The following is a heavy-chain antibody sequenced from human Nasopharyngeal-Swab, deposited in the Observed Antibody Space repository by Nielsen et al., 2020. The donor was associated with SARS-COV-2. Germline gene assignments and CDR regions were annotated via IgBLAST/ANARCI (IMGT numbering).Heavy chain of an antibody. CDR3: ARIAVAVPPV. CDR1: GDSVSSNYAA. V-gene: IGHV6-1*01. D-gene: IGHD6-19*01. CDR2: TYYRSMWKN. Sequence: SQTLSLTCAISGDSVSSNYAARNWIRQAPSRGLEWLGRTYYRSMWKNDYALSVEGRITISPDPSKNQFSLQLNSLTPEDTAVYYCARIAVAVPPVWGRGTLVTVSS. J-gene: IGHJ4*02.